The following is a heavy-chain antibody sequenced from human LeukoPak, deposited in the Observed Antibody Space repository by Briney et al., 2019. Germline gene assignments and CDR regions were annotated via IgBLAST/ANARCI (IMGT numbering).Heavy chain of an antibody. J-gene: IGHJ4*02. CDR2: INPNSGGT. CDR1: GYTFTGYY. Sequence: ASVKVSCTASGYTFTGYYMHWVRPAPGQGLEWMGWINPNSGGTNYAQKFQGRVTMTRDTSISTAYMELSRLRSDDTAVYYCARGGVVVPPADTSIDYWGQGTLVTVSS. CDR3: ARGGVVVPPADTSIDY. V-gene: IGHV1-2*02. D-gene: IGHD2-2*01.